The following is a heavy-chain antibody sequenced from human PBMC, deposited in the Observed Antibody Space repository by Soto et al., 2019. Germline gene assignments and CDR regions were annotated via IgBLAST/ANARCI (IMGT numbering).Heavy chain of an antibody. Sequence: QITLKESGPTLVKPTQTLTLTCTFSGFSLSTSGVGVGWIRQPPGKALEWLALIYWDDDKRYSPSLKSRLTITKDTSKNQVVLTMTNMEPVDTATYYCAHSSRYCSGGSCHTFDYWGQGTLVTVSS. D-gene: IGHD2-15*01. CDR2: IYWDDDK. CDR3: AHSSRYCSGGSCHTFDY. V-gene: IGHV2-5*02. J-gene: IGHJ4*02. CDR1: GFSLSTSGVG.